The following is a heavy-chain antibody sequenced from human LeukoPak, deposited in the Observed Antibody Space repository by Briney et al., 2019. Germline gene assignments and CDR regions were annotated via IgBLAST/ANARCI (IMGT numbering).Heavy chain of an antibody. D-gene: IGHD6-13*01. J-gene: IGHJ4*02. V-gene: IGHV4-39*01. CDR3: ARLRFSSSWYLYYFDY. Sequence: PSETLSLTCTVSGGSISSSSYYWGWIRQPPGKGLEWIGSIYYSGSTYYNPSLKSRVTISVDTSKNQFSLKLSSVTAADTAVYYCARLRFSSSWYLYYFDYWGQGTLVTVSS. CDR1: GGSISSSSYY. CDR2: IYYSGST.